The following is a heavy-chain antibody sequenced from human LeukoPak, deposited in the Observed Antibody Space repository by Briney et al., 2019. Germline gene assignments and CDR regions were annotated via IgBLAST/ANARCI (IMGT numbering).Heavy chain of an antibody. CDR2: IYTSGST. D-gene: IGHD4-11*01. J-gene: IGHJ4*02. V-gene: IGHV4-4*07. CDR3: ARETTGLARYFDY. CDR1: GNSISSYY. Sequence: PSETLYLTCTVSGNSISSYYWSWIRQPAGKGLEWIGRIYTSGSTNYNPSLKSRVTMSVDTSKNQFSLNLSSVTAADTAFYYCARETTGLARYFDYWGQGTLVTVSS.